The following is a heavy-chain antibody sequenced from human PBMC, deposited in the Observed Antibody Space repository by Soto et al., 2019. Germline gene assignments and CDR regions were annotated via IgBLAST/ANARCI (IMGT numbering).Heavy chain of an antibody. D-gene: IGHD4-4*01. Sequence: GGSLRLSCAASGFTFSSYTMNWVRQAPGKGLEWVSSISSSSSYIYYADSVKGRFTISRDNSKNTLYLQMNSLGAEDTAVYYCARSPTRTNYADWFDPWGQGTLVTVSS. V-gene: IGHV3-21*01. CDR2: ISSSSSYI. J-gene: IGHJ5*02. CDR1: GFTFSSYT. CDR3: ARSPTRTNYADWFDP.